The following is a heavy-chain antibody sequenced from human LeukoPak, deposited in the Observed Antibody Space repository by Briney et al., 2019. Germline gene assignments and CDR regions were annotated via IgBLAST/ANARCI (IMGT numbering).Heavy chain of an antibody. J-gene: IGHJ4*02. CDR3: AKDFAVTGYDILTGYYEGEGYFDY. V-gene: IGHV3-23*01. Sequence: GGSLRLSCAASGFTFSSYAMSWVRQAPGKGLEWVSAISGSGGSTYYADSVKGRFTISRDNFKNTLYLQMNSLRAEDTAVYYCAKDFAVTGYDILTGYYEGEGYFDYWGQGTLVTVSS. CDR1: GFTFSSYA. CDR2: ISGSGGST. D-gene: IGHD3-9*01.